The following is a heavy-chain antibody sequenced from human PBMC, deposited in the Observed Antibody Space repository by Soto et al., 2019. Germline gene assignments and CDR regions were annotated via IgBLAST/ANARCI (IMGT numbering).Heavy chain of an antibody. Sequence: GEYLKISCKGSGYSFTSYWIGWVRQMPGKGLEWMGIIYPGDSDTRYSPSFQGQVTISADKSISTAYLQWSSLKASDTAMYYCARQSAPCAYSRAWGAFDIWGQGTMVTGSS. CDR1: GYSFTSYW. V-gene: IGHV5-51*01. D-gene: IGHD6-19*01. CDR3: ARQSAPCAYSRAWGAFDI. J-gene: IGHJ3*02. CDR2: IYPGDSDT.